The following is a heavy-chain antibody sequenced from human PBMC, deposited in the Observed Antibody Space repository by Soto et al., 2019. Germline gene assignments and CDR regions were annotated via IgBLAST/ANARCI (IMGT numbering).Heavy chain of an antibody. D-gene: IGHD5-12*01. V-gene: IGHV1-69*12. J-gene: IGHJ4*02. CDR2: IIPIIGTR. CDR1: GGTFSIYA. CDR3: ARDLGSGYDPGDY. Sequence: QVQPVQSGAEVKKPGSSVKVSCKASGGTFSIYAVSWVRQAPGQGLEWMGGIIPIIGTRNYAQRFQGRITITGDESTSTAYMELSSLKSEDTAVYYCARDLGSGYDPGDYWGQGTLVTVSS.